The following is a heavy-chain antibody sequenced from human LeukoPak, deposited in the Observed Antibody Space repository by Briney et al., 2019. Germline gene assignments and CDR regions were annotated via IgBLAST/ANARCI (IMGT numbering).Heavy chain of an antibody. CDR1: GYTFTSYG. J-gene: IGHJ3*01. Sequence: GASVTVPYMASGYTFTSYGISWVRQAPGQGLEWMGWISAYNGNTNYAQKLQGRVTMTTDTSTSTAYMELRSLRSDDTAVYYCARRLVDSNDGSDVWGQGTMVTVSS. CDR2: ISAYNGNT. V-gene: IGHV1-18*01. CDR3: ARRLVDSNDGSDV. D-gene: IGHD1-26*01.